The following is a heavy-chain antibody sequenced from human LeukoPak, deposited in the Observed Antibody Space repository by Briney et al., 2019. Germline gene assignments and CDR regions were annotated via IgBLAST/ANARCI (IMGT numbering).Heavy chain of an antibody. V-gene: IGHV3-53*01. CDR3: ARRAGEYSHPYDY. J-gene: IGHJ4*02. Sequence: GGSLRLSCTVSGFTVSSNSMSWVRQAPGKGLEWVSFIYSGGNTHYSDSVKGRFTISRDNSKDTLYLQMNSLRAEDTAVYYCARRAGEYSHPYDYWGQGTLVTVSS. D-gene: IGHD4-17*01. CDR2: IYSGGNT. CDR1: GFTVSSNS.